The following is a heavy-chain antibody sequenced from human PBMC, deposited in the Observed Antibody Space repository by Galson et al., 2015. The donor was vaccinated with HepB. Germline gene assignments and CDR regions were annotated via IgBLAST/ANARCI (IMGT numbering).Heavy chain of an antibody. CDR1: GFTFSNAW. Sequence: SLRLSCAASGFTFSNAWMSWVRQAPGKGLEWVGRIKSKTDGGTTGYAAPVKGRFTISRDDSKNTLYLQMNSLKTEDTAVYYCTTVIEYSSSMYPYYYYMDVWGKGTAVTVSS. D-gene: IGHD6-6*01. CDR3: TTVIEYSSSMYPYYYYMDV. V-gene: IGHV3-15*01. CDR2: IKSKTDGGTT. J-gene: IGHJ6*03.